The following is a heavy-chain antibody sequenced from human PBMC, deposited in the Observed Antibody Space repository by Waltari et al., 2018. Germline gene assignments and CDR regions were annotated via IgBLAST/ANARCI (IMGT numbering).Heavy chain of an antibody. Sequence: EVQLVASGGGLVKPGGSLRLSCAASGFSFSSYSMIWVRQAPGKGLEWVSAINNNGNNIYYADSVTGRFTISRDSATNSLYLQMTSLRVEDTAVYYCAKGDTLTTRFFDPWGRGTLVTVSS. J-gene: IGHJ5*02. CDR1: GFSFSSYS. CDR2: INNNGNNI. V-gene: IGHV3-21*01. D-gene: IGHD4-17*01. CDR3: AKGDTLTTRFFDP.